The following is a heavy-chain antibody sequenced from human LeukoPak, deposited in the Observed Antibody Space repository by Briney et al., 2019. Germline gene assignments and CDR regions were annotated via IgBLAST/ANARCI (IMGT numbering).Heavy chain of an antibody. J-gene: IGHJ3*02. CDR1: GFTFSGSA. D-gene: IGHD1-1*01. CDR3: TRHERDWNDLFGANAFGI. CDR2: IRSKANSYAT. V-gene: IGHV3-73*01. Sequence: GGSLRLSCAASGFTFSGSAMHWVRQASGKGLEWVGRIRSKANSYATAYAASVKGRFTISRDDSKNTAYLQMNSLKTEDTAVYYCTRHERDWNDLFGANAFGIWGQGTMVTVSS.